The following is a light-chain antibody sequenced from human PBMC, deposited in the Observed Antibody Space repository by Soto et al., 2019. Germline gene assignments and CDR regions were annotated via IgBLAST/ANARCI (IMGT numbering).Light chain of an antibody. V-gene: IGLV2-14*01. J-gene: IGLJ2*01. CDR2: EVS. CDR3: SSSRNSRTVD. CDR1: STDVGGYKY. Sequence: QSALTQPASLSGSPAQSITISCTGTSTDVGGYKYGSWYQQHPGKSPKLIIYEVSNRPSWISHRFSGSKSGNTASLTISWSQAEDEADYYCSSSRNSRTVDFGGGTKLTV.